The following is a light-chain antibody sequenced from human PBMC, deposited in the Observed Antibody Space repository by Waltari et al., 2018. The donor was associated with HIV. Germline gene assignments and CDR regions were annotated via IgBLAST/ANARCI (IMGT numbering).Light chain of an antibody. CDR1: QSVTSTY. CDR2: GAS. CDR3: QQYGSLQWT. Sequence: EIVLTQSPGTLYLSPGERATLSCRASQSVTSTYFAWYQQKPGQAPRLLIYGASSRATGIPDRFSGTVSGTDFTLTISRLVPEDFALYYCQQYGSLQWTFGQWTKVEIK. J-gene: IGKJ1*01. V-gene: IGKV3-20*01.